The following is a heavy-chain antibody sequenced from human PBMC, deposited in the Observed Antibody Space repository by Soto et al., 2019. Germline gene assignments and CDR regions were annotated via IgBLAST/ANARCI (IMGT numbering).Heavy chain of an antibody. Sequence: GGSLRLSCAASGFTFSTYAMIWVRQTPGKGLEWVSVITGSGGSTYYADSVKGRFTISRDTSKNTLFLQMNSLRAEDTAVYYCAKDRYGDYGGIDYWGQGTMVTVSS. CDR3: AKDRYGDYGGIDY. CDR2: ITGSGGST. J-gene: IGHJ4*02. V-gene: IGHV3-23*01. D-gene: IGHD4-17*01. CDR1: GFTFSTYA.